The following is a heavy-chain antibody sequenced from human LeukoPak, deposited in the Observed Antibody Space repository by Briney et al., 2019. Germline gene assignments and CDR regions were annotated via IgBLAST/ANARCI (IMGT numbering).Heavy chain of an antibody. D-gene: IGHD6-13*01. CDR1: GYTFTGSY. CDR3: ARDVGYSSSCDY. V-gene: IGHV1-2*02. Sequence: ASVKVSCKASGYTFTGSYMHWVPQAPGQGLEWMGWINPDSGGTNYAQKLQSRVTMTRDTSISTAYMELSRLRSDETPVYYSARDVGYSSSCDYWGQGTLVTVSS. J-gene: IGHJ4*02. CDR2: INPDSGGT.